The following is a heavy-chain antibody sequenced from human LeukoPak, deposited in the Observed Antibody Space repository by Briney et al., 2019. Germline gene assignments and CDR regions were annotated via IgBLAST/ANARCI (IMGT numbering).Heavy chain of an antibody. Sequence: ASVKVSCKASGYTFTGYYMHWVRQAPGQGQEWMGWINPNSGGTNYAQKFQGWVTMTRDTSISTAYMELSRLRSDDTAVYYCARGRRGSYQYYFDYWGQGTLVTVSS. CDR2: INPNSGGT. D-gene: IGHD1-26*01. CDR3: ARGRRGSYQYYFDY. J-gene: IGHJ4*02. CDR1: GYTFTGYY. V-gene: IGHV1-2*04.